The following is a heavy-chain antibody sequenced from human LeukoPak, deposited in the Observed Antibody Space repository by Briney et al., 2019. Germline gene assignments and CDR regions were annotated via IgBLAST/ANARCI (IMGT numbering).Heavy chain of an antibody. Sequence: GGSLRLSCAASGFTFSGSVIHWVRQASGKGLEWVGRIRTKTDDYATAYAASVKGRFTISRDDSKNMPYLQMNSLKTEDTAVYYCTRPSELLGIYYYYYVDVWGKGTTVTVSS. D-gene: IGHD3-10*01. V-gene: IGHV3-73*01. CDR1: GFTFSGSV. CDR3: TRPSELLGIYYYYYVDV. J-gene: IGHJ6*03. CDR2: IRTKTDDYAT.